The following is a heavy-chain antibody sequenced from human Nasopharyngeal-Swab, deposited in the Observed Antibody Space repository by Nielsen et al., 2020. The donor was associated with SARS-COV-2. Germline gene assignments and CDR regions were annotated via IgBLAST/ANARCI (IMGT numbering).Heavy chain of an antibody. V-gene: IGHV4-59*12. CDR2: VYYTGVT. CDR1: GGSISSYF. CDR3: ARDSSAWPRAFVY. J-gene: IGHJ4*02. D-gene: IGHD3-3*01. Sequence: SETRSLTCTVSGGSISSYFWGWIRQPQGRGLEGLGYVYYTGVTNYHPSLKSGVTMSLDKSKKQFSMKLSSVTAADTAMYYCARDSSAWPRAFVYWGQGSLVAVSS.